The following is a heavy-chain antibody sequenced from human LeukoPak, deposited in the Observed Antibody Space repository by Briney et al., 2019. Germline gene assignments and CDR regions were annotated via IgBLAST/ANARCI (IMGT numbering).Heavy chain of an antibody. J-gene: IGHJ6*03. V-gene: IGHV1-8*01. CDR1: GYTFTSYD. CDR3: ARGPPEGAVAGERGYYYYYMDV. CDR2: MNPNSGNT. D-gene: IGHD6-19*01. Sequence: GASVKVSCKASGYTFTSYDINWVRQATGQGLEWMGWMNPNSGNTGYAQKFQGRVTMTRNTSISTVYMELSSLRSEDTAVYYCARGPPEGAVAGERGYYYYYMDVWGKGTTVTVSS.